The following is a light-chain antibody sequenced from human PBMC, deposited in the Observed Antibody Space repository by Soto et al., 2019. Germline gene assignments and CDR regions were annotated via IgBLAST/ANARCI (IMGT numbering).Light chain of an antibody. CDR2: AAS. CDR3: QQSYSTTWT. V-gene: IGKV1-39*01. Sequence: DIQMTQSPSSLSASVGDRVTITCRASQGISTYLNWYQQKPGKAPKLLIYAASSLQSVVPSRFSGSGSETDFTLPISSLQPEHFATYSCQQSYSTTWTFGQGTKVEIK. CDR1: QGISTY. J-gene: IGKJ1*01.